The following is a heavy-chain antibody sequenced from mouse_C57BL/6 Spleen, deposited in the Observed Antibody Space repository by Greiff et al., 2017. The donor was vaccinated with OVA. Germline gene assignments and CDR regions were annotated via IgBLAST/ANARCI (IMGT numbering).Heavy chain of an antibody. V-gene: IGHV1-19*01. CDR2: INPYNGGT. Sequence: EVHLVESGPVLVKPGASVKMSCKASGYTFTDYYMNWVKQSHGKSLEWIGVINPYNGGTSYNQKFKGKATLTVDKSSSTAYMERNSLTSEDSAVYYCARGGYYYGSSYPGAMDYWGQGTSVTVSS. CDR1: GYTFTDYY. J-gene: IGHJ4*01. D-gene: IGHD1-1*01. CDR3: ARGGYYYGSSYPGAMDY.